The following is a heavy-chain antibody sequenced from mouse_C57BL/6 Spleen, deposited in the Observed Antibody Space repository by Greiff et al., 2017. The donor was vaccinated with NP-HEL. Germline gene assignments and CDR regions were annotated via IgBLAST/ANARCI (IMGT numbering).Heavy chain of an antibody. V-gene: IGHV1-82*01. CDR2: IYPGDGDP. CDR3: ARDITTVVAENYFDY. J-gene: IGHJ2*01. D-gene: IGHD1-1*01. Sequence: QVQLQQSGPELVKPGASVKISCKASGYAFSSSWMNWVKQRPGKGLEWIGRIYPGDGDPNYNEKFKGKATLTADKSSSTAYMQLSSLTSEDSAVYFCARDITTVVAENYFDYWGQGTTLTVSS. CDR1: GYAFSSSW.